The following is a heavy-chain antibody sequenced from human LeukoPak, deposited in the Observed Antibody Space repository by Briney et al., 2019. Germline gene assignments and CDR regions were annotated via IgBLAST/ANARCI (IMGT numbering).Heavy chain of an antibody. CDR2: INHNGNVN. CDR1: GFIFNNYW. Sequence: SGGSLRLSCAASGFIFNNYWMQWVRQAPGKGLEWVANINHNGNVNYYVDSVKGRFTISRDNAKNSLYLQMSNLRAEDTAVYFCARGGGLDVWGQGATVTVSS. D-gene: IGHD3-16*01. J-gene: IGHJ6*02. CDR3: ARGGGLDV. V-gene: IGHV3-7*03.